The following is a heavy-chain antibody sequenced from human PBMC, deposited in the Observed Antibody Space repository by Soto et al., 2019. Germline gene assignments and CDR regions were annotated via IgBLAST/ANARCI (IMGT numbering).Heavy chain of an antibody. J-gene: IGHJ6*02. CDR3: XXXXXXXXXXXGMDV. CDR1: GGNFNSYS. CDR2: IIPTFGTA. Sequence: QVQLVQSGAEVKKPGSSVKVSCEASGGNFNSYSINWVRQAPGQGLEWMGGIIPTFGTANYAQKFQGRVTISADESTRTGYMELXXXXXXXXXXXXXXXXXXXXXXXXGMDVWGQGTTVTVXS. V-gene: IGHV1-69*12.